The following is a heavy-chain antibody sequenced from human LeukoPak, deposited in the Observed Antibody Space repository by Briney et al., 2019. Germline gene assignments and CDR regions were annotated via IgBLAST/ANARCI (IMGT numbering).Heavy chain of an antibody. CDR1: GFTFSSYS. CDR3: ARYITMVRGGSWFDP. D-gene: IGHD3-10*01. CDR2: ISSSSSTI. J-gene: IGHJ5*02. Sequence: PGGSLRLSCAASGFTFSSYSMNWVRQAPGKGLEWVSYISSSSSTIYYADSVKGRFTISRDNAKNSLYLQMNSLRAEDTAVYYCARYITMVRGGSWFDPWGQGTLVTVSS. V-gene: IGHV3-48*04.